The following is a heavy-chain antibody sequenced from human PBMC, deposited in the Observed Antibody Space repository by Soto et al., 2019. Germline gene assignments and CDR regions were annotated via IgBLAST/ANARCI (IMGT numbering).Heavy chain of an antibody. V-gene: IGHV4-61*01. Sequence: TSETLSLTCTVSGGSVSSGSYYWSWIRQPPGKGLEWIGYIYYSGSTNYNPSLKSRVTISVDTSKNQFSLKLSSVTAADTAVYYCARDLYYDSSGYLNFNWFDPWGQGTLVTAPQ. D-gene: IGHD3-22*01. CDR2: IYYSGST. J-gene: IGHJ5*02. CDR1: GGSVSSGSYY. CDR3: ARDLYYDSSGYLNFNWFDP.